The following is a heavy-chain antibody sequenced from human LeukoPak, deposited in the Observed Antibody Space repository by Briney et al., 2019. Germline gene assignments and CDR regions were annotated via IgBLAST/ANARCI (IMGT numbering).Heavy chain of an antibody. CDR2: IIPIFGTA. CDR1: GGTFSSYA. Sequence: GASVKVSCKASGGTFSSYAISWVRQAPGQGLEWMGGIIPIFGTANYAQKFQGRVTITTDESTSTAYMKLSSLRYEDTAVYYCARDRDGYNHFDYWGQGTLVTVSS. V-gene: IGHV1-69*05. J-gene: IGHJ4*02. D-gene: IGHD5-24*01. CDR3: ARDRDGYNHFDY.